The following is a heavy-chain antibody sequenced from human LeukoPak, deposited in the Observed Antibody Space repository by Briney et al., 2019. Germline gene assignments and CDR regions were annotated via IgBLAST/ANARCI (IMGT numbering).Heavy chain of an antibody. J-gene: IGHJ4*02. CDR3: AKGRSSGWDYFDY. V-gene: IGHV3-23*01. CDR1: GFTFSSYA. CDR2: ISGSGGST. Sequence: GGSLRLSCAASGFTFSSYAMSWVRQAPGKGLEWVSAISGSGGSTYYADSVKSRFTISRDNSKNTLYLQMNSLRAEDTAVYYCAKGRSSGWDYFDYWGQGTLVTVSS. D-gene: IGHD6-19*01.